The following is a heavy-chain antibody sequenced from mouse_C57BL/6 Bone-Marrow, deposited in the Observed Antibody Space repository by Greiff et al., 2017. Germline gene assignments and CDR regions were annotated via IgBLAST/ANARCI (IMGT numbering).Heavy chain of an antibody. CDR2: IYPGNGDT. Sequence: LQQSGAELVRPGASVKMSCKASGYTFTSYNMHWVKQTPRQGLEWIGAIYPGNGDTSYTQKFKGKATLTVDKSSSTAYMQLSSLTSEDSAVYFCARSDYYGSRWYFDVWGTGTTVTVSS. V-gene: IGHV1-12*01. CDR1: GYTFTSYN. J-gene: IGHJ1*03. CDR3: ARSDYYGSRWYFDV. D-gene: IGHD1-1*01.